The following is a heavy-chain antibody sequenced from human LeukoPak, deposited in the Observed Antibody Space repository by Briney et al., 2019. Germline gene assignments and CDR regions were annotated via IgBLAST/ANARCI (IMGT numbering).Heavy chain of an antibody. D-gene: IGHD3-10*01. CDR3: ARSHGSGSYYNLNDY. J-gene: IGHJ4*02. Sequence: ASVKVSCKASGYTFTGYYMHWVRQAPGQGLEWMGWVNPNSGGTNYAQKFQGRVTMTRDTSISTAYMELSRLRSDDTAVYYCARSHGSGSYYNLNDYWGQGILVTVSS. V-gene: IGHV1-2*02. CDR1: GYTFTGYY. CDR2: VNPNSGGT.